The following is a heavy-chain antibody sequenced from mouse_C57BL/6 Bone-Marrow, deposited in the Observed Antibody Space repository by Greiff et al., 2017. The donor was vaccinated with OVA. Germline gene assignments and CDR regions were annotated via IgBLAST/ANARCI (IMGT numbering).Heavy chain of an antibody. CDR1: GFTFSDFY. CDR3: ARDAMDY. V-gene: IGHV7-1*01. Sequence: EVNVVESGGGLVQSGRSLRLSCATSGFTFSDFYMEWVRQAPGKGLEWIAASRNKANDYTTEYSASVKGRFIVSRDTSQSILYLQMNALRAEDTAMYYCARDAMDYWGQGTSVTVSS. J-gene: IGHJ4*01. CDR2: SRNKANDYTT.